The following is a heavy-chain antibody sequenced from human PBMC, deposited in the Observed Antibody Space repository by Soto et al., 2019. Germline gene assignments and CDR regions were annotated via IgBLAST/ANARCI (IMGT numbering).Heavy chain of an antibody. V-gene: IGHV4-39*01. Sequence: SETLSLTCTVSTDSSSFTNSYWGWIRQPPGKGMQWIGSSSYNGGTFYNPSLKGRVVISFDTSKKQSSLQVTSVTAADTAVYFCARHRIEVVWRGFDFWGQGSPVTVSS. CDR1: TDSSSFTNSY. J-gene: IGHJ4*02. CDR2: SSYNGGT. D-gene: IGHD3-10*01. CDR3: ARHRIEVVWRGFDF.